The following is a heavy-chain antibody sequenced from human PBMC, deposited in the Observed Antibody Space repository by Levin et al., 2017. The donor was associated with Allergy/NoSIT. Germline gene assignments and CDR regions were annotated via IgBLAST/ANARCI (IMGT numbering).Heavy chain of an antibody. V-gene: IGHV4-34*01. Sequence: SETLSLTCAVYGGSFSGYYWSWIRQPPGKGLEWIGEINHSGSTNYNPSLKSRVTISVDTSKNQFSLKLSSVTAADTAVYYCARGIVVVVAATPQGGLFDYWGQGTLVTVSS. D-gene: IGHD2-15*01. CDR3: ARGIVVVVAATPQGGLFDY. CDR2: INHSGST. J-gene: IGHJ4*02. CDR1: GGSFSGYY.